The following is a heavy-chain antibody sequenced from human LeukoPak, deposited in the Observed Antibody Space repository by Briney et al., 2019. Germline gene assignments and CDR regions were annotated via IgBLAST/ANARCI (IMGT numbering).Heavy chain of an antibody. D-gene: IGHD6-13*01. CDR1: GFTFSSYG. Sequence: GGSLRLSCAASGFTFSSYGMHWVRQAPGKGLEWVAVISYDGSNKYYADSVKGRSTISRDNSKNTLYLQMNSLRAEDTAVYYCAKGEQEPYFDYWGQGTLVTVSS. CDR2: ISYDGSNK. V-gene: IGHV3-30*18. CDR3: AKGEQEPYFDY. J-gene: IGHJ4*02.